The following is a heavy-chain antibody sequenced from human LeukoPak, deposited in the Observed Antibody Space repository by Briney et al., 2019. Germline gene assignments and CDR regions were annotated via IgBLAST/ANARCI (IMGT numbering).Heavy chain of an antibody. V-gene: IGHV3-23*01. J-gene: IGHJ4*02. D-gene: IGHD3-16*01. CDR2: ISGSGGST. CDR3: ATDGAYGLTH. Sequence: GGSLRLSCAASGFTFSSYAMSWVRQAPGKGRERVSTISGSGGSTYYADSVKGRFTISRDNNKDMVYLQMSSLRAEDTAVYYCATDGAYGLTHWGQGTLVTVST. CDR1: GFTFSSYA.